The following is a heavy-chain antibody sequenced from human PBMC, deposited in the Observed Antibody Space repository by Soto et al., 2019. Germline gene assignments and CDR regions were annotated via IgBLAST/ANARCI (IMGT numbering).Heavy chain of an antibody. CDR3: ARDRRDGYNTFDY. CDR1: GGTFSSYA. Sequence: ASVKVSCKASGGTFSSYAFSWVRQAPGQGLEWMGIINPSGGSTTYAQKFQGRVTMTRDTSTSTVYMELSSLRSEDTAVYYCARDRRDGYNTFDYWGQGTLVTVSS. V-gene: IGHV1-46*01. CDR2: INPSGGST. D-gene: IGHD5-12*01. J-gene: IGHJ4*02.